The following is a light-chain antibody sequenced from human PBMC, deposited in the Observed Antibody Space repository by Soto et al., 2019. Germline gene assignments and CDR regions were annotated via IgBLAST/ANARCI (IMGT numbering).Light chain of an antibody. J-gene: IGLJ2*01. Sequence: QSVLTQPPSASGTPGQRVTISCSGSSSNIGSNYVYWYQQLPGTAPKLLIYNNNQWTSGVPDRISGSKSGTSASLAISGLRSEDEADYYCAAWDDSLSGVVFGGGTKVTVL. V-gene: IGLV1-47*01. CDR3: AAWDDSLSGVV. CDR2: NNN. CDR1: SSNIGSNY.